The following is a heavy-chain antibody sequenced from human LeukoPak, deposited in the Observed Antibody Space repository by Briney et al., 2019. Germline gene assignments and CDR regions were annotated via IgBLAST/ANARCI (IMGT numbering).Heavy chain of an antibody. D-gene: IGHD3-16*02. CDR3: ARENVWGSYRFHT. CDR2: INPNSGGT. J-gene: IGHJ5*02. CDR1: GYTFTGYY. Sequence: ASVKVSCKASGYTFTGYYMHWVRQAPGQGLEWMGWINPNSGGTNYAQKFQGRVTMTRDTSISTAYMELSRLRSDGTAVYYCARENVWGSYRFHTWGQGTLVTVSS. V-gene: IGHV1-2*02.